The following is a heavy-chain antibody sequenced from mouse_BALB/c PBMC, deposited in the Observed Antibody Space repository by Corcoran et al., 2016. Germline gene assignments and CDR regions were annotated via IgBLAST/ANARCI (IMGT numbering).Heavy chain of an antibody. CDR2: INPSNGGT. J-gene: IGHJ4*01. CDR3: TSGNGAMDY. Sequence: QVKLQQSGAELVKPGASVKLSCKASGYTFTSYYMYWVKQRPGQGLEWIGEINPSNGGTNFNEKFKSKATLTVDKSSSTAYMQLSSLTSEDSAVYYCTSGNGAMDYWGQGTSVTVSS. V-gene: IGHV1S81*02. D-gene: IGHD2-1*01. CDR1: GYTFTSYY.